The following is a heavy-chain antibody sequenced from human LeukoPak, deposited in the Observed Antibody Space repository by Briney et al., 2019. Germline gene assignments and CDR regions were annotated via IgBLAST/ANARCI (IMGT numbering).Heavy chain of an antibody. CDR2: IYHDGNT. D-gene: IGHD6-19*01. J-gene: IGHJ6*03. CDR3: ARDPSIAVAGYYYYYMDV. CDR1: GASMSSHGYS. Sequence: SQTLSLTCAVSGASMSSHGYSWSWIRQPPGEGLEFIGYIYHDGNTYYNPSLNSRVSISVDRSKNQFSLKLSSVTAADTAVYYCARDPSIAVAGYYYYYMDVWGKGTTVTVSS. V-gene: IGHV4-30-2*01.